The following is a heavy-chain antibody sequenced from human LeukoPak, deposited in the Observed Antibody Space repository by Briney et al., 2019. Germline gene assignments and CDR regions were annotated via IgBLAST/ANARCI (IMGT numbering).Heavy chain of an antibody. CDR3: AKEGDAGAFDI. CDR1: GYTVTVCY. V-gene: IGHV1-2*02. Sequence: ASVKVSCKVSGYTVTVCYMHWVRQAPGQGLEWMGWINPNSGGTNYAQKYQGRVTTTRDTSISTAYMELSRLRSDNTAVYYCAKEGDAGAFDIWGQGTMVTVSS. CDR2: INPNSGGT. D-gene: IGHD3-16*01. J-gene: IGHJ3*02.